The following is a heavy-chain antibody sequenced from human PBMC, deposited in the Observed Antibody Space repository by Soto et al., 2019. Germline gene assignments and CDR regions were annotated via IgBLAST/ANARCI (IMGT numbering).Heavy chain of an antibody. CDR2: INHSGST. Sequence: QVQLQQWGAGLLKPSETLSLTCAVYGGSFSGYYWSWIRQPPGKGLEWIGEINHSGSTNYNPSLKSRVTISVDTSKTQFSLKLSSVTAADTAVYYCAREGLNCTNGVCYPDVDYWGQGTLVTVSS. V-gene: IGHV4-34*01. CDR1: GGSFSGYY. CDR3: AREGLNCTNGVCYPDVDY. J-gene: IGHJ4*02. D-gene: IGHD2-8*01.